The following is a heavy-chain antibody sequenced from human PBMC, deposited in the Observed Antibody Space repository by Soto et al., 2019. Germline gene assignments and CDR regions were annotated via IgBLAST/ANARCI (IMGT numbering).Heavy chain of an antibody. D-gene: IGHD5-12*01. V-gene: IGHV1-2*04. CDR3: ARDPGDDYFDY. Sequence: ASVKVSCKASGYTFTGYYMHWVRQAPGQGLEWMGWINPNSGGTNYAQKFQGWVTMTRDTSISTAYMELSRLRSDDTAVYYCARDPGDDYFDYWGQGTLVNVSS. J-gene: IGHJ4*02. CDR2: INPNSGGT. CDR1: GYTFTGYY.